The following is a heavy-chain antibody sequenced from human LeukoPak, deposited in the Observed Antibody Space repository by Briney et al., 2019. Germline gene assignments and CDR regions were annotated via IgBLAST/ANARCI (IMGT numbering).Heavy chain of an antibody. Sequence: ASVKVSCKASGYTFTGYGISWVRQAPGQGLEWMGWINAGNGNTKYSQKFQGRVTITRGTSASTAYMELSSLRSEDTAVYYCARLGDSLDYWGQGTLVTVSS. CDR2: INAGNGNT. CDR1: GYTFTGYG. CDR3: ARLGDSLDY. V-gene: IGHV1-3*01. D-gene: IGHD3-16*01. J-gene: IGHJ4*02.